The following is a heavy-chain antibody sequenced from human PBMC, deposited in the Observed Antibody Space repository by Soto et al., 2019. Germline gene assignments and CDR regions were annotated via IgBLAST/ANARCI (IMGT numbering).Heavy chain of an antibody. V-gene: IGHV3-30-3*01. CDR1: GFTFSSYA. CDR2: ISYDGSNK. CDR3: ARAGGSSDFWSGFYSSPPRPHGSAP. D-gene: IGHD3-3*01. J-gene: IGHJ5*02. Sequence: QVQLVESGGGVVQPGRSLRLSCAASGFTFSSYAMHWVRQAPGKGLEWVAVISYDGSNKYYADSVKGRFTISRDNSKDTLYLQRNSLRAETTALYYCARAGGSSDFWSGFYSSPPRPHGSAPWGREPWSPSPQ.